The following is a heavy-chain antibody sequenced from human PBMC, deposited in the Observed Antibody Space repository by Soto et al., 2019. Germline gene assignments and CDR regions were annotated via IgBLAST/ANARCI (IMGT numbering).Heavy chain of an antibody. CDR2: IIPIFGTA. Sequence: GASVKVSCKASGGTFSSYAISWVRQAPGQGLEWMGGIIPIFGTANYAQKFQGRVTITADESTSTAYMELSSLRSEDTAVYYCARGDDYNWNYDPPFDYWGQGTLVTVSS. CDR3: ARGDDYNWNYDPPFDY. D-gene: IGHD1-7*01. V-gene: IGHV1-69*13. CDR1: GGTFSSYA. J-gene: IGHJ4*02.